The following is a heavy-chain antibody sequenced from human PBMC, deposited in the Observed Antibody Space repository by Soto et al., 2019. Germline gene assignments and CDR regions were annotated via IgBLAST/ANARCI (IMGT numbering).Heavy chain of an antibody. D-gene: IGHD4-4*01. CDR3: AKDPRLQRAY. J-gene: IGHJ4*02. CDR2: ISGGGDGT. V-gene: IGHV3-23*01. CDR1: GFPFGHYA. Sequence: AGGSLRLSCTAFGFPFGHYAMSWVRQAPGKGLEWVAGISGGGDGTNYADSVKGRFTVSRDNSRNTLYLQMDSLRAEDTAIYYCAKDPRLQRAYWGQGTLVTVSS.